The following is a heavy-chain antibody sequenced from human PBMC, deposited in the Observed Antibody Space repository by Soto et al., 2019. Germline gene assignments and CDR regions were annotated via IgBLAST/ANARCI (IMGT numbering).Heavy chain of an antibody. J-gene: IGHJ3*02. CDR1: GFSLSTSGVG. CDR2: IYGNDDK. D-gene: IGHD3-10*01. Sequence: SGPTLVNPTQTLPLTCTFDGFSLSTSGVGVGWIRQPPGKALEWLALIYGNDDKLYSPSLKSRITITRDTSKNQVVLTMTTMDPVDTATYFCAHRGLPAYFGIWGQGTMFTVSS. V-gene: IGHV2-5*01. CDR3: AHRGLPAYFGI.